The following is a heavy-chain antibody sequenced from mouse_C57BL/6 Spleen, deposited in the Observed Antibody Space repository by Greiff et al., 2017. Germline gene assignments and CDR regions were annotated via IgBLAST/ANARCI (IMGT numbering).Heavy chain of an antibody. CDR1: GYAFSSYW. CDR3: ALDSSGPY. CDR2: IYPGDGDT. V-gene: IGHV1-80*01. J-gene: IGHJ3*01. Sequence: VQLQESGAELVKPGASVKISCKASGYAFSSYWMNWVKQRPGKGLEWIGQIYPGDGDTNYNGKFKGKATLTADKSSSTAYMQLSSLSSEDSAVYFCALDSSGPYWGQGTLVTVSA. D-gene: IGHD3-2*02.